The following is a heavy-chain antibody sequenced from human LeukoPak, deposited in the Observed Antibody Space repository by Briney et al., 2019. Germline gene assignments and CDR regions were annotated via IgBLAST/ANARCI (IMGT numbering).Heavy chain of an antibody. D-gene: IGHD3-10*01. CDR3: ARQKYYYSSVSYSDWFDP. CDR1: GCSISSSRYY. Sequence: SETLSLTCTVSGCSISSSRYYWVCLRQPPGKGLVWIGSIYYSGSHYYNPSLKSLVTISVDTSKNQFSLKLSSVTAADTAVYYCARQKYYYSSVSYSDWFDPWGQGTLVTVSS. V-gene: IGHV4-39*01. CDR2: IYYSGSH. J-gene: IGHJ5*02.